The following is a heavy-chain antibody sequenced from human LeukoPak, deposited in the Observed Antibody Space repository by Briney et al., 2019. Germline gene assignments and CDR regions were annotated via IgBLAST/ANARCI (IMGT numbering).Heavy chain of an antibody. CDR2: ICHSGST. Sequence: PSETLSLTCAVSGGSISSSKWWSWVRQPPGKGLEWIGEICHSGSTNYNPSLKSRVTISVDKSKNQFSLKLSSVTAADTAVYYCARDKNSSAWYSRYGMDVWGQGTTVTVSS. D-gene: IGHD6-19*01. CDR3: ARDKNSSAWYSRYGMDV. V-gene: IGHV4-4*02. J-gene: IGHJ6*02. CDR1: GGSISSSKW.